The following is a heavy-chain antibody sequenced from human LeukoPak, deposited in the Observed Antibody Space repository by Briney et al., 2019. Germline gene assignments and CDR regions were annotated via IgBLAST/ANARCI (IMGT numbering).Heavy chain of an antibody. Sequence: SETLSLTCAVYGGSFSGYYWSWLRQPPGKGREWIGEINHSGSTNYNPSLKSRVTMSVDTSKNQFSLKLSSVPAADTAVYYCARGRGVIRARPNRDFDYWGQGTLVTVSS. J-gene: IGHJ4*02. CDR2: INHSGST. CDR1: GGSFSGYY. V-gene: IGHV4-34*01. D-gene: IGHD3-3*01. CDR3: ARGRGVIRARPNRDFDY.